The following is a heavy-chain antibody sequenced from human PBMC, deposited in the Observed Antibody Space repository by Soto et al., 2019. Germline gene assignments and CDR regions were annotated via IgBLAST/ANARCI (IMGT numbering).Heavy chain of an antibody. V-gene: IGHV3-30*14. CDR1: GFTFSSYA. CDR2: ISYDGSNK. CDR3: ARDPQWLPPGKSGMDV. Sequence: GGSLRLSCAASGFTFSSYAMHWVRQAPGKGLEWVAVISYDGSNKYYADSVKGRFTISRDNSKNTLYLQMNSLRAEDTAVYYCARDPQWLPPGKSGMDVWGQATTVTVSS. D-gene: IGHD6-19*01. J-gene: IGHJ6*02.